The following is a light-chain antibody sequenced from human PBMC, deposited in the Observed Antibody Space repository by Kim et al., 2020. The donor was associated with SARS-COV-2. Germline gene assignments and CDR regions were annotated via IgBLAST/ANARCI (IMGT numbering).Light chain of an antibody. Sequence: STVKLTCTLGSGHSRYHIAWHQQQPGKAPRYLMKLEGSGSYNKGSGVPDRFSGSSSGADRYLTISNLQSEDEADYYCETWDSNTHVFGTGTKVTVL. CDR3: ETWDSNTHV. CDR2: LEGSGSY. V-gene: IGLV4-60*03. J-gene: IGLJ1*01. CDR1: SGHSRYH.